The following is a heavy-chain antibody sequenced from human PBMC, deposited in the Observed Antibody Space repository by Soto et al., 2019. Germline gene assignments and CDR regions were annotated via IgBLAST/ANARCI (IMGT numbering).Heavy chain of an antibody. CDR2: ISSSSSTI. CDR1: GFTFSSYS. J-gene: IGHJ6*02. CDR3: AKDRGCISTSCSNLYYYYGMDV. D-gene: IGHD2-2*01. V-gene: IGHV3-48*02. Sequence: PGGALRLSCAASGFTFSSYSMNWVRQAPGKGLEWVSYISSSSSTIYYADSVKGRFTISRDNSKNSLYMQMNSLRDEDTAVYYCAKDRGCISTSCSNLYYYYGMDVWGQGTTVTVSS.